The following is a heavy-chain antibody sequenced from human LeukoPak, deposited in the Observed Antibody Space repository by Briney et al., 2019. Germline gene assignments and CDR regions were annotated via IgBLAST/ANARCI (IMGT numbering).Heavy chain of an antibody. CDR2: IKQDGSEK. Sequence: GGSLRLSCAASGFTFSSYWMIWVRQAPGKGLQWVAKIKQDGSEKYYVDSVKGRFTISRDNAENSLYLQMNSLRVEDTAVYYCAARSSGNPYFWGQGTLVTVSS. J-gene: IGHJ4*02. V-gene: IGHV3-7*03. D-gene: IGHD1-26*01. CDR1: GFTFSSYW. CDR3: AARSSGNPYF.